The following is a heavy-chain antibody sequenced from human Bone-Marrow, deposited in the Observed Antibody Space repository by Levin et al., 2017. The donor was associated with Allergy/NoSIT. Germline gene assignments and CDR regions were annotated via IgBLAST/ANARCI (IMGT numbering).Heavy chain of an antibody. CDR3: AREGYTSGHCGCFEH. J-gene: IGHJ1*01. CDR1: GLTLSDHI. Sequence: GGSLRLSCVVSGLTLSDHIMHWVRQAPGKGLEWVAGISMDGSGKHYADSVKGQFTISRDNSENTVHLQMTSLRTEDTAVYYCAREGYTSGHCGCFEHWGQGILVTVSP. V-gene: IGHV3-30-3*01. D-gene: IGHD6-19*01. CDR2: ISMDGSGK.